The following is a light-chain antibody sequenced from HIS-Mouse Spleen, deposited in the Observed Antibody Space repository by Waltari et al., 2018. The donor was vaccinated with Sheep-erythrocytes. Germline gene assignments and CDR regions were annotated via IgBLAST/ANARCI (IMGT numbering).Light chain of an antibody. J-gene: IGLJ2*01. V-gene: IGLV3-19*01. Sequence: SSELTQDPAVSVALGQTVRITCHGDSLRSYYASWYQQKPGQAPVLVIYGKNNRPSGIPDRFSGSSSGNTASLTITGAQAEDEADCYCNSRDSSGKVFGGGTKLTVL. CDR2: GKN. CDR1: SLRSYY. CDR3: NSRDSSGKV.